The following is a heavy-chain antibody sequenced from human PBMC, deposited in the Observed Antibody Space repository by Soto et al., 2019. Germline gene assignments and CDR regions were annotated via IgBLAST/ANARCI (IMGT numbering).Heavy chain of an antibody. J-gene: IGHJ5*02. Sequence: SETLSLTCSVSRGSINSGDYFWSWIRQPPGKGLEWIAYIYYDGTTYYNPSLQSRGTISVDTSKNHFSLKVNSVTAADTAVYFCGRAGRRDGNSSPGRFDTWGQGILVTVSS. D-gene: IGHD2-15*01. V-gene: IGHV4-30-4*01. CDR2: IYYDGTT. CDR3: GRAGRRDGNSSPGRFDT. CDR1: RGSINSGDYF.